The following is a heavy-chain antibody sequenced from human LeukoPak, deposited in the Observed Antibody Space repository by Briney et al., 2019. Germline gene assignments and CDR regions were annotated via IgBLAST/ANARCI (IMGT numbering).Heavy chain of an antibody. Sequence: GGSLRLSCAASGFTFSSYAVGWVRQAPGRGLEWVSLISGSGGDTYYADSVEGRFTISRDNSKNTLYLQMNSLRAEDTAVYYCARGRGSGSANFDYWGQGTLVTVSS. CDR3: ARGRGSGSANFDY. D-gene: IGHD3-10*01. J-gene: IGHJ4*02. V-gene: IGHV3-23*01. CDR2: ISGSGGDT. CDR1: GFTFSSYA.